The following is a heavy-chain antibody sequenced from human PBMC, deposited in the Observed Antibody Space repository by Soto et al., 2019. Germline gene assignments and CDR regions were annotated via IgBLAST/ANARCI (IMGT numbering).Heavy chain of an antibody. D-gene: IGHD3-22*01. CDR3: ARIAPSLTTYYYDSSGYNWFDP. CDR2: IYYSGST. Sequence: SETLSLTCTVSGGSISSGGYYWSWIRQHPGKGLEWIGYIYYSGSTYYNPSLKSRVTISVDTSKNQFSLKLSSVTAADTAVYYCARIAPSLTTYYYDSSGYNWFDPWGQGTLVTVSS. CDR1: GGSISSGGYY. V-gene: IGHV4-31*03. J-gene: IGHJ5*02.